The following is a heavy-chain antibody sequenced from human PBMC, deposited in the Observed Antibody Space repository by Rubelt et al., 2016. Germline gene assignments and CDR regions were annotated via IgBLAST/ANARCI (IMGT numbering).Heavy chain of an antibody. V-gene: IGHV1-18*01. D-gene: IGHD3-10*01. CDR2: ISAYNGNT. CDR1: GYTFTSYG. Sequence: QVQLVQSGAEVKKPGASVKVSCKASGYTFTSYGISWVRQAPGQGLEWMGWISAYNGNTNYAQKRPGRVAMTTDTSTSTAYMELRSLRSDDTAVYYCARDPLPVRGVIMTPTHWGQGTLVTVSS. CDR3: ARDPLPVRGVIMTPTH. J-gene: IGHJ4*02.